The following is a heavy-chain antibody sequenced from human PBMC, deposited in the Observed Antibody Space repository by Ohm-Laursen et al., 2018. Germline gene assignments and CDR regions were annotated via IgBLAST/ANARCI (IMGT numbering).Heavy chain of an antibody. CDR3: AKAVSTNYYGMDV. CDR1: GFAFTSYG. J-gene: IGHJ6*02. CDR2: ISSDGSNK. D-gene: IGHD5/OR15-5a*01. V-gene: IGHV3-30*18. Sequence: SLRLSCSASGFAFTSYGMHWVRQAPGKGLEWVAVISSDGSNKYYADSVRGRFTISRDNSRNTLYLQMDSLRTEDTAVYYCAKAVSTNYYGMDVWGQGATVTVSS.